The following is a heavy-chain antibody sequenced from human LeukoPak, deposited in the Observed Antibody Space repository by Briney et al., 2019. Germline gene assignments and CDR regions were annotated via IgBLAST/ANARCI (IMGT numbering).Heavy chain of an antibody. CDR1: GYSFTSYW. D-gene: IGHD4-11*01. CDR3: ARQRADYSIDY. V-gene: IGHV5-10-1*01. Sequence: GESLKISCKDSGYSFTSYWISWVRQMPGKGLEWMVRIDPSNSYTIYSPPFQRHVTSSAAKSISTAYLQWTSLRASATAMYYCARQRADYSIDYWGQGTLVTVSS. CDR2: IDPSNSYT. J-gene: IGHJ4*02.